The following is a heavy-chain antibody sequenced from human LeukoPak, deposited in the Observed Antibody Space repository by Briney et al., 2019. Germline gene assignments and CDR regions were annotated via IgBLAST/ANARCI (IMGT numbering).Heavy chain of an antibody. Sequence: SVKVSCKASGGTFSSYAISWVRQAPGQGLEWMGGIIPIFGTANYAQKFQGRVTITTDESTSTAYMELSSLRSEDTAVYYCAREGGYCSSTSCSLPVNWFDPWGQGTLVTVSS. CDR1: GGTFSSYA. V-gene: IGHV1-69*05. CDR3: AREGGYCSSTSCSLPVNWFDP. CDR2: IIPIFGTA. D-gene: IGHD2-2*03. J-gene: IGHJ5*02.